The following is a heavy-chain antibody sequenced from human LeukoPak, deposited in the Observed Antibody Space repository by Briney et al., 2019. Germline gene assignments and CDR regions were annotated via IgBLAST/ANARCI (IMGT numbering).Heavy chain of an antibody. Sequence: GESLKISCKGSGYSFTSYWIGWVRQMPGKGLEWMGIIYPGDSDTRYRPSFQGQVTISADKSISTAYLQWSSLKASDTAMYYCARGIVVVPTARTDAFDIWGQGTMVTVSS. D-gene: IGHD2-2*01. CDR2: IYPGDSDT. J-gene: IGHJ3*02. CDR3: ARGIVVVPTARTDAFDI. CDR1: GYSFTSYW. V-gene: IGHV5-51*01.